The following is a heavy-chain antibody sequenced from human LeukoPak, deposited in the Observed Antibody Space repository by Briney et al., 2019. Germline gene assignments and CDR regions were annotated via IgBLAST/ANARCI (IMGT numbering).Heavy chain of an antibody. Sequence: PGGSLRLSCEASGFTFSAYWMSWVRQAPGKGLEWVANIKEDGSEVYYVDSVKGRFTISRDNAKKSLHLLMISLRAEDTAVYYCVKDRGAVTTELDYWGQGTLVTVSS. J-gene: IGHJ4*02. D-gene: IGHD4-17*01. CDR3: VKDRGAVTTELDY. CDR2: IKEDGSEV. CDR1: GFTFSAYW. V-gene: IGHV3-7*01.